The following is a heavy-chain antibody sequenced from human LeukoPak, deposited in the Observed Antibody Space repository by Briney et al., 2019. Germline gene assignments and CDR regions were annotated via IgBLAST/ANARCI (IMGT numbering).Heavy chain of an antibody. CDR1: GFTFSTYE. D-gene: IGHD2-2*01. CDR3: ARDRDCSRTSCFNAFDV. Sequence: GRSLRLSCAASGFTFSTYEMHWVRQAPGKGLEWVAVISHDGNDQYYGDSVKGRFTISRDNSENALYLQMNSLRLEDTAVYYCARDRDCSRTSCFNAFDVWGQGTMAIVSS. V-gene: IGHV3-30*04. J-gene: IGHJ3*01. CDR2: ISHDGNDQ.